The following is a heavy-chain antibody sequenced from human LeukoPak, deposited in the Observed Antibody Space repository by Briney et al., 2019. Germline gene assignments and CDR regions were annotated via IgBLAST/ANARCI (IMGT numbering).Heavy chain of an antibody. D-gene: IGHD4-11*01. Sequence: SQTLSLTCTVSGGSISSGDYYWSWIRQPPGKGLEWIGYIYYSGSTYYNPSLKSRVTISVETPKNLLSLKLSSVTAADTAVYYCASSLYSNYPFDYWGQGTLVIVSS. CDR2: IYYSGST. CDR1: GGSISSGDYY. J-gene: IGHJ4*02. CDR3: ASSLYSNYPFDY. V-gene: IGHV4-30-4*08.